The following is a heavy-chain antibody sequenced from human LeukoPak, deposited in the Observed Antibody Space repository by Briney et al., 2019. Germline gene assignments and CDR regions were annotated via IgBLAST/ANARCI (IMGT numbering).Heavy chain of an antibody. CDR3: ARAMGYYYDSSGYYFDY. D-gene: IGHD3-22*01. J-gene: IGHJ4*02. V-gene: IGHV1-18*01. CDR2: ISPYNGNT. CDR1: GYTFTSYG. Sequence: ASVTVSCKASGYTFTSYGICWVRQAPGQGLEWMGWISPYNGNTNYAQKLQGRVTMTTDTSTSTAYMELRSLRSDDTAVYYCARAMGYYYDSSGYYFDYWGQGTLVTVSS.